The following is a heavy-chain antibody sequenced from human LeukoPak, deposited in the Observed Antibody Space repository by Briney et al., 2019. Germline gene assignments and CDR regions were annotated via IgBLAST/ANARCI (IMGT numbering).Heavy chain of an antibody. V-gene: IGHV4-39*01. CDR3: ATLITMVRELDY. CDR2: IYYSGST. D-gene: IGHD3-10*01. Sequence: SETLSLTCTVSGGSISSSSYYWGWIRQPPGKGLEWIGSIYYSGSTYHNPSLKSRVTISVDTSKNQFSLKLSSVTAADTAVYYCATLITMVRELDYWGQGTLVTVSS. CDR1: GGSISSSSYY. J-gene: IGHJ4*02.